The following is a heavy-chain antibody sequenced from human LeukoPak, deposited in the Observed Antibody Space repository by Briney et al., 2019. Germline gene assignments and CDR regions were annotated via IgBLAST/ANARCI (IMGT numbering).Heavy chain of an antibody. D-gene: IGHD6-13*01. Sequence: SETLSLTCTVSGGSIDSNSWTWIRQPPGRGLEWIGYIYYSGTTNYNPSLKSRVTMSVDMSKNQFSLKLSSVTAADTAVYYCARRSSSWKNWFDPWGQGTLVTVSS. J-gene: IGHJ5*02. CDR1: GGSIDSNS. V-gene: IGHV4-59*01. CDR2: IYYSGTT. CDR3: ARRSSSWKNWFDP.